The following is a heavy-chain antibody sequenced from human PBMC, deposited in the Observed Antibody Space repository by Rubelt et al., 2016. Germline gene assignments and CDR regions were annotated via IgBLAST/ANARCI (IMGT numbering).Heavy chain of an antibody. J-gene: IGHJ4*02. Sequence: VQLLESGGDLVQPGGSLRLSCAASGFTFSSYGMHWVRQAPGKGLEWVAFIRYDGSNKYYADSVKGRFTISRDNAENSLYLQMNSLRADDTAVYYCTRGGPTTVDFDHWGQGALVTVSS. CDR3: TRGGPTTVDFDH. CDR1: GFTFSSYG. D-gene: IGHD4-11*01. CDR2: IRYDGSNK. V-gene: IGHV3-30*02.